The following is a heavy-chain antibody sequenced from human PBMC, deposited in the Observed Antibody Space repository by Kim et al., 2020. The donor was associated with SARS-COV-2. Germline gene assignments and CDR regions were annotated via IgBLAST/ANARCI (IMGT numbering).Heavy chain of an antibody. V-gene: IGHV3-11*06. Sequence: KGRFTISRDNAKNSLYLQMNSLRAEDTAVYYCARDSHRHMVATGYVNFDYWGQGTLVTVSS. J-gene: IGHJ4*02. D-gene: IGHD5-12*01. CDR3: ARDSHRHMVATGYVNFDY.